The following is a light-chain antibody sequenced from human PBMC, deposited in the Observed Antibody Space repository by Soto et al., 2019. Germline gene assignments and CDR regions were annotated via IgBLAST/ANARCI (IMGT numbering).Light chain of an antibody. CDR2: TAS. CDR3: QQCNNWPPLT. V-gene: IGKV3-15*01. J-gene: IGKJ4*01. CDR1: QNIESN. Sequence: DIVMTQSPVTLSVSPGESATLSCRARQNIESNLAWYQQNPGQSPRLLIYTASTRSSGTPARCSGSGYGTEFTRTNSSLQSEDSAVYYCQQCNNWPPLTFCGGTKVEIK.